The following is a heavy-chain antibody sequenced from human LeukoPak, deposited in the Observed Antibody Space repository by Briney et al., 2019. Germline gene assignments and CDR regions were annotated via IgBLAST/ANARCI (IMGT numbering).Heavy chain of an antibody. J-gene: IGHJ4*02. V-gene: IGHV3-23*01. CDR2: ISSSGGST. CDR1: GFTFSSYA. D-gene: IGHD6-13*01. Sequence: PGGSLRLSCAASGFTFSSYAMSWVRQAPGKGLEWVSAISSSGGSTYYADSVKGRFTISRDNSKNTLYLQMDGLRVEDSAIYYCAKDDSSSWYGSFDYWGQGTLVTVSS. CDR3: AKDDSSSWYGSFDY.